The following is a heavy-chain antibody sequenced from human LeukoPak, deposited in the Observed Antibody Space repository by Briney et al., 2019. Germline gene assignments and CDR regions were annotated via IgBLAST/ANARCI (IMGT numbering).Heavy chain of an antibody. V-gene: IGHV4-39*07. CDR3: ARDIGIYPHVAFDI. CDR2: IYYSGST. D-gene: IGHD1-26*01. CDR1: GGSIRSSSYY. J-gene: IGHJ3*02. Sequence: PSETLSLTCTVSGGSIRSSSYYWGWIRQPPGKGLEWVGNIYYSGSTYYNPSLESRVTISVDTSITQFSLRLTSVTAADTAVYFCARDIGIYPHVAFDIWGQGTLVTVSS.